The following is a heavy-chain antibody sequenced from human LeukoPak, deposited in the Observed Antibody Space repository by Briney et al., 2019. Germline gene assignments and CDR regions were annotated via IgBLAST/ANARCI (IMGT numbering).Heavy chain of an antibody. V-gene: IGHV3-53*01. D-gene: IGHD6-19*01. CDR1: GFTVSSNY. CDR2: IYSGGST. CDR3: ARHGYTSGWVRS. Sequence: GGSLRLSCEASGFTVSSNYMSWVRQAPGKGLEWVSVIYSGGSTYYADSVKGRFTISRDNSKNTLYLQMNSLRAEDTAVYYYARHGYTSGWVRSWGQGTLVTVST. J-gene: IGHJ4*02.